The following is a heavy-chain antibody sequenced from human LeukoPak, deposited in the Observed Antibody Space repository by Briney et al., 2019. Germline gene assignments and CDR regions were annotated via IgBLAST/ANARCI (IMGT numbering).Heavy chain of an antibody. CDR2: ISAYNGNT. Sequence: ASVKVSCKASGYTLASYGISWVRQAPGQGLEWMGWISAYNGNTNYAQKLQGRVTMTTDTSTSTAYMELRSLRSDDTAVYYCARGYYDSSGYYSYDAFDIWGQGTMVTVSS. CDR1: GYTLASYG. V-gene: IGHV1-18*01. D-gene: IGHD3-22*01. J-gene: IGHJ3*02. CDR3: ARGYYDSSGYYSYDAFDI.